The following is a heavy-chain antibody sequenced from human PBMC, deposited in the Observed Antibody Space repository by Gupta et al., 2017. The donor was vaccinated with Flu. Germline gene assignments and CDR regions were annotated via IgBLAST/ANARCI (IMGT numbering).Heavy chain of an antibody. CDR1: GGTFTSNA. V-gene: IGHV1-69*06. CDR2: FIPILDTS. D-gene: IGHD2-15*01. Sequence: QVQLVQSGAEVREPGSSVMVSCKASGGTFTSNAVSWVRQAPGQGPEWMGGFIPILDTSNYAQKFQGRVTIVADTSTNTVYMQLNGLSSEDTAIYYCARDLGRCTDNSCEFDAFDIWGQGTKVTVSS. CDR3: ARDLGRCTDNSCEFDAFDI. J-gene: IGHJ3*02.